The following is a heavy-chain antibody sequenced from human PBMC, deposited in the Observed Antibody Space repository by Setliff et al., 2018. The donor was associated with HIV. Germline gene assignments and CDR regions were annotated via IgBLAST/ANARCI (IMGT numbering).Heavy chain of an antibody. Sequence: SETLSLTCTVSGGSMIIYYWSWIRQPPGKGLEWIAYIYYSGSTNYNPSLKSRVTMSPDTSKNQFSLKMTSVTAADTAVYFCARDLHANYHAVHIWGQGTMVTVSS. CDR3: ARDLHANYHAVHI. V-gene: IGHV4-59*12. CDR1: GGSMIIYY. CDR2: IYYSGST. J-gene: IGHJ3*02. D-gene: IGHD2-8*01.